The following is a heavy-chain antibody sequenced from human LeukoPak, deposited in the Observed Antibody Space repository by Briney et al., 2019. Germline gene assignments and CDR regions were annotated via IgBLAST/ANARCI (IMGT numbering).Heavy chain of an antibody. Sequence: GRSLRLSCAASGFTSNDHAMHWIRQIPGKGLEWVSGIYWNSGGTGYADSVKGRFTISRDNAKNSLYLQMNSLRAEDTAVYYCASVLWFGGIFFDYWGQGTLVTVSS. CDR1: GFTSNDHA. CDR2: IYWNSGGT. J-gene: IGHJ4*02. D-gene: IGHD3-10*01. CDR3: ASVLWFGGIFFDY. V-gene: IGHV3-9*02.